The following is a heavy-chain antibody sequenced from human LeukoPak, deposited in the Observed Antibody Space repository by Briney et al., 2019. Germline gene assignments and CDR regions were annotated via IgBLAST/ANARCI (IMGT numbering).Heavy chain of an antibody. CDR1: GFIFSSYG. CDR3: AKSPATWIQLWLGDFDY. D-gene: IGHD5-18*01. Sequence: GGSLRLSCAASGFIFSSYGMHWVRQAPGKGLEWVADIWSDGINRYYADSVKGRFTFSRDNSKNTLSLQMNSLRAEDTAVYYCAKSPATWIQLWLGDFDYWGQGTLVTVSS. V-gene: IGHV3-33*06. CDR2: IWSDGINR. J-gene: IGHJ4*02.